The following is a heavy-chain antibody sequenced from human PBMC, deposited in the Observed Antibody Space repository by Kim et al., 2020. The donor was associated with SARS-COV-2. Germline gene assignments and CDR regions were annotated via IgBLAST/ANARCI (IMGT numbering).Heavy chain of an antibody. Sequence: KSDGDAVKGRFTISRDNAKNTLYRQVNSLRAEDTAVYYCARGYQPGYGIDVWGQGTTVTVSS. V-gene: IGHV3-30*01. J-gene: IGHJ6*02. CDR2: K. D-gene: IGHD2-2*01. CDR3: ARGYQPGYGIDV.